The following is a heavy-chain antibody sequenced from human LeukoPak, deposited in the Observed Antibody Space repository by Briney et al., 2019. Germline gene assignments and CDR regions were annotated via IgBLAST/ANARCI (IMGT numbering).Heavy chain of an antibody. Sequence: GGSLSLSCAASGFTFSSYAMSWGRQAPGEGQEWVLAISGSGGSTYYADSVKGRFNISRDNSKNTLYLQMNSLRAEDTAVYYCAKEESYYSGNDYWGQGTLVTVSS. D-gene: IGHD3-10*01. V-gene: IGHV3-23*01. CDR1: GFTFSSYA. J-gene: IGHJ4*02. CDR2: ISGSGGST. CDR3: AKEESYYSGNDY.